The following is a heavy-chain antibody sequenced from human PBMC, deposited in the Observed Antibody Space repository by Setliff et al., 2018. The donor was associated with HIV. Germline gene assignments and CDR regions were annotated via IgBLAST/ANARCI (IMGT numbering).Heavy chain of an antibody. CDR1: GGTFSSYA. CDR2: INTETGNP. V-gene: IGHV7-4-1*02. Sequence: ASVKVSCKASGGTFSSYAISWVRQAPGQGLEWMGWINTETGNPMYAQVFTGRFVFSLDTSVSTAYLQISSLKTEDTAMYYCARVGSYWSTFDYWGQGALVTVSS. CDR3: ARVGSYWSTFDY. J-gene: IGHJ4*02. D-gene: IGHD1-26*01.